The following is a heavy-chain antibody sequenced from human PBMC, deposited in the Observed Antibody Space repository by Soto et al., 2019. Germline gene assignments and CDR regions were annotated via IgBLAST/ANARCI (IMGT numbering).Heavy chain of an antibody. CDR1: GGSFSGYY. V-gene: IGHV4-34*01. Sequence: SETLSLTCAVYGGSFSGYYWSWIRQPPGKGLEWIGEINHSGSTNYNPSLKSRVTISVDTSKNQFSLKLSSVTAADTAVYYCARGEAGTEIDYWGQGTLVTVSS. CDR3: ARGEAGTEIDY. CDR2: INHSGST. D-gene: IGHD6-19*01. J-gene: IGHJ4*02.